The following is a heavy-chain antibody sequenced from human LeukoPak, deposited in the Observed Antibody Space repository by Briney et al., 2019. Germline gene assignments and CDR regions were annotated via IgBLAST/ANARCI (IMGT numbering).Heavy chain of an antibody. J-gene: IGHJ6*03. CDR2: ITSDGGDT. CDR1: GFTFTNYW. Sequence: GGSLRLSCVASGFTFTNYWMHWVRQAPGKGLEWVSRITSDGGDTIFADSVRGRFTTSRDNAKSTLYLQMNSLGVEDTAVYYCARGGYGHNMDVWGKGTTVTVSS. D-gene: IGHD3-10*01. CDR3: ARGGYGHNMDV. V-gene: IGHV3-74*01.